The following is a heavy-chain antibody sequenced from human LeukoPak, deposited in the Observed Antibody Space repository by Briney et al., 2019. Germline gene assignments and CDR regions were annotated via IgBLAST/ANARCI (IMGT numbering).Heavy chain of an antibody. V-gene: IGHV3-30*18. D-gene: IGHD3-16*01. CDR3: AKDSGESDYYYYAMDV. Sequence: GGSLRLSCAASGFTFSSYGMHWVRQAPGKGLEWVAVISYDGSNKYYADSVKGRFTISRDNSKNTLYLQMNSLRAEDTAVYYCAKDSGESDYYYYAMDVWGQGTTVTVSS. CDR2: ISYDGSNK. CDR1: GFTFSSYG. J-gene: IGHJ6*02.